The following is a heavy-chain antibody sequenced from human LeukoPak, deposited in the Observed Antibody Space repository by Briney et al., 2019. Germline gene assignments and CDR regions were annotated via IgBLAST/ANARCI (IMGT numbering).Heavy chain of an antibody. J-gene: IGHJ4*02. V-gene: IGHV1-46*01. CDR2: INPSGGST. CDR3: ARAGYSRTFDY. CDR1: GYTFTSYC. D-gene: IGHD6-13*01. Sequence: ASVKVSRKASGYTFTSYCMHWVRQAPGQGLEWMGIINPSGGSTSYAQKFQGRVTMTRDTSTSTVYMELSSLRSEDTAVYYCARAGYSRTFDYWGQGTLVTVSS.